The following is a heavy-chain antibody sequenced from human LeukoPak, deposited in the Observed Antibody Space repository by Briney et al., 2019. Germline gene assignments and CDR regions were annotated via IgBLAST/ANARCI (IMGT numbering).Heavy chain of an antibody. CDR3: ARPSGSVMIFGVVDYFDY. J-gene: IGHJ4*02. V-gene: IGHV3-30*01. D-gene: IGHD3-3*01. Sequence: ESVKGRFTISRDNSKNTLYLQLNSLRAEDTAVYYCARPSGSVMIFGVVDYFDYWGQGSLVTVSS.